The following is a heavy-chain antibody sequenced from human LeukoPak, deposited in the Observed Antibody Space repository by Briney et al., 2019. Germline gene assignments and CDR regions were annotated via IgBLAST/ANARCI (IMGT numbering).Heavy chain of an antibody. D-gene: IGHD3-3*01. J-gene: IGHJ5*02. CDR1: GGSISSGSYY. CDR3: ARSPSYTIFGVVTYWFDP. Sequence: SETLSLTCTVSGGSISSGSYYWSWIRQPAGKGLEWIGRIYTSGSTNYNPSLKSPVTISVDTSKNQFSLKLSSVTAADTAVYYCARSPSYTIFGVVTYWFDPWGQGTLVTVSS. V-gene: IGHV4-61*02. CDR2: IYTSGST.